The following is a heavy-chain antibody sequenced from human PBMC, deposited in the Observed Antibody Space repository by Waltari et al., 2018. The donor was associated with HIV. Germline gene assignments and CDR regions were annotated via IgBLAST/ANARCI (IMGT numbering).Heavy chain of an antibody. Sequence: EVQLVESGGGLIQPGGSLRLSCAASGFTVSSNYMSWVRQAPGKGLEWVSVIYSGGSTYYADSVKGRFTISRDNSKNTLYLQMNSLRAEDTAVYYCARAGDYGDYHYYYGMDVWGQGTTVTVSS. CDR2: IYSGGST. CDR3: ARAGDYGDYHYYYGMDV. V-gene: IGHV3-53*01. D-gene: IGHD4-17*01. J-gene: IGHJ6*02. CDR1: GFTVSSNY.